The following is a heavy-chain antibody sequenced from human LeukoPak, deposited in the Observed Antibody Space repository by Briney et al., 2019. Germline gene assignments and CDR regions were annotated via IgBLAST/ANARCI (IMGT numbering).Heavy chain of an antibody. V-gene: IGHV3-48*02. D-gene: IGHD1-1*01. CDR1: GFTFNYFS. Sequence: GGSLRLSCAASGFTFNYFSVNWVRQAPGKGLEWVSYISSSSNTIYYADSVKGRFTISRDNARNSLYLQMNSLRDEDTAVYYWARDRDPRNNWYIFLDYWGQGTLVTVSS. CDR3: ARDRDPRNNWYIFLDY. J-gene: IGHJ4*02. CDR2: ISSSSNTI.